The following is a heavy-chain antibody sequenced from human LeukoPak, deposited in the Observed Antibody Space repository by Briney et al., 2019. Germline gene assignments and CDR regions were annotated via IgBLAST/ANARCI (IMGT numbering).Heavy chain of an antibody. Sequence: SETLSLTRAVSGASITSFHWTWFRQPAGRGLEWIGLIYTSGSTLYNPSLQSRVAMSVDVTKNQLSLKLSYVTAADAATYYCARKDGDSWGQGTLVTVSS. V-gene: IGHV4-4*07. CDR3: ARKDGDS. CDR2: IYTSGST. CDR1: GASITSFH. J-gene: IGHJ4*02.